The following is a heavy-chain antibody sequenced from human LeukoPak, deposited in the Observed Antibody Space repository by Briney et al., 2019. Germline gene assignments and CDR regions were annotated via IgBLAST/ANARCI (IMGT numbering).Heavy chain of an antibody. Sequence: GGSLRLSCAASGFTFSSYWMSWVRQAPGKGLEWVAVISYDGSNKYYADSVKGRFTISRDNSKNTLYLQMNSLRAEDTAVYYCARGGDYEYFDYWGQGTLVTVSS. CDR2: ISYDGSNK. V-gene: IGHV3-30*03. CDR3: ARGGDYEYFDY. D-gene: IGHD4-17*01. CDR1: GFTFSSYW. J-gene: IGHJ4*02.